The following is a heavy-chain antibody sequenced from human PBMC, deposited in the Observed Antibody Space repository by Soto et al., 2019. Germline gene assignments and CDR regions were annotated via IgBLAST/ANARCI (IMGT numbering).Heavy chain of an antibody. J-gene: IGHJ1*01. CDR3: ARRIAAAGTGYFQH. Sequence: QVQLQQWGAGLLKPSETLSLTCAVYGGSFSGYYWSWIRQPPGKGLEWIGEINHSGSTNYNPSLKSRVTIAVDTSKNQFPLKLSSVTAADTAVYYCARRIAAAGTGYFQHWGQGTLVTVSS. CDR1: GGSFSGYY. CDR2: INHSGST. D-gene: IGHD6-13*01. V-gene: IGHV4-34*01.